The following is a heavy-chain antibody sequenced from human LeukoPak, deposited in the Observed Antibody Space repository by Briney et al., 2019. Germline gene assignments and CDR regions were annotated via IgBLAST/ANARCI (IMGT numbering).Heavy chain of an antibody. CDR1: GFSFSSYG. CDR3: ARDLSFDY. J-gene: IGHJ4*02. V-gene: IGHV3-53*01. CDR2: IYSAGTT. Sequence: PGGSLRLSCAASGFSFSSYGMTWVRQAPGKGLEWVSVIYSAGTTYYADSVKGRFTISRDNSKNTLYLQMSSLRAEDTAVYYCARDLSFDYWGQGALVTVSS. D-gene: IGHD3-16*02.